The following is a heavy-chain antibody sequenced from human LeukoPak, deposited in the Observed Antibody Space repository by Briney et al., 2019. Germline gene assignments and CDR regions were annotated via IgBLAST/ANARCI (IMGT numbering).Heavy chain of an antibody. J-gene: IGHJ4*02. D-gene: IGHD2-2*02. V-gene: IGHV1-18*01. Sequence: ASVKVSCKASGYTSTSYGISWVRQAPGQGLEWMGWISAYNGNTNYAQKLQGRVTMTTDTSTSTAYMELRSLRSDDTAVYYCARAELGYCSSTSCYTTPTFDYWGQGTLVTVSS. CDR2: ISAYNGNT. CDR1: GYTSTSYG. CDR3: ARAELGYCSSTSCYTTPTFDY.